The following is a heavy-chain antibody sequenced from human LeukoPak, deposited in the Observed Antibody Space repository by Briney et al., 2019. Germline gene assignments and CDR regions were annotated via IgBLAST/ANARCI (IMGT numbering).Heavy chain of an antibody. CDR2: INPNGGGT. D-gene: IGHD5-18*01. CDR1: GYTFTGYY. V-gene: IGHV1-2*02. Sequence: ASVKVSCKASGYTFTGYYMHWVRQAPGQGLEWMGWINPNGGGTNYAQKFQGRVTMTRDTSISTAYMELSRLRSDDTAVYYCARGSGQLWLPPQIGGMDVWGQGTTVTVSS. CDR3: ARGSGQLWLPPQIGGMDV. J-gene: IGHJ6*02.